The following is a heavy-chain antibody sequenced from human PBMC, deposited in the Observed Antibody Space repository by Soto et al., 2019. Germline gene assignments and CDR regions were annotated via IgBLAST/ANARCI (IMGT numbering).Heavy chain of an antibody. D-gene: IGHD3-9*01. Sequence: GGSLRLSCTASGFTFGDFAMTWFRQTPGKGLEWVGFIRSKPYGGTAEYAASVKGRFTISRDDSKSIAFLQMNSLKTEDTAFYYCTRVHTTGPVIPDYWGQGTPVTVSS. CDR3: TRVHTTGPVIPDY. CDR2: IRSKPYGGTA. V-gene: IGHV3-49*03. J-gene: IGHJ4*02. CDR1: GFTFGDFA.